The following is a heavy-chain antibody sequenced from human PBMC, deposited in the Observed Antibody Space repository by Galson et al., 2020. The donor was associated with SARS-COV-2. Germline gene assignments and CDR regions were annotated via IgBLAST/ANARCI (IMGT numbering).Heavy chain of an antibody. CDR2: ISYSGST. Sequence: ETSETLSLTCSVSDVSMTSYYWSWIRQPPGKGLEWIGYISYSGSTNYNPSLRSRVTILVDLSKKQFSLKLSSVTAADTAVYYCARDPAPLYGDNYFYGMDGWGRGTAVIVSS. D-gene: IGHD4-17*01. J-gene: IGHJ6*02. CDR1: DVSMTSYY. V-gene: IGHV4-59*01. CDR3: ARDPAPLYGDNYFYGMDG.